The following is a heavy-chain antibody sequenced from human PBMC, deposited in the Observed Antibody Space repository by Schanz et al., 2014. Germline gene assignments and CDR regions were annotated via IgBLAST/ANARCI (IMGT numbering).Heavy chain of an antibody. J-gene: IGHJ5*02. CDR3: ARDMTIAPA. CDR2: ISYDGSHK. CDR1: GFTFSNFA. Sequence: QVQLVESGGGVVQPGRSLRLSCAASGFTFSNFAIHWVRQAPGKGLEWVAVISYDGSHKDYADSVKGRFTISRDNSKNTLYLQMNSLRAEDTAMFYCARDMTIAPAWGQGTLVTVSS. D-gene: IGHD6-13*01. V-gene: IGHV3-30*04.